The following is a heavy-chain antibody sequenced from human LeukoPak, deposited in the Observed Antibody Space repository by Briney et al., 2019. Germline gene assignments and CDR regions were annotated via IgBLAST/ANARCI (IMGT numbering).Heavy chain of an antibody. J-gene: IGHJ6*03. Sequence: SETLSLTCSVSGGSINNYYWSWIRQPPGRGLEWIGYIYYSGSTSYNPSLKSRLTISVYTSNNPFSLKLRSVTAADTGVYFCARGGRSASAYYYMDVWGRGTTVTVSS. CDR1: GGSINNYY. CDR2: IYYSGST. D-gene: IGHD2-2*01. V-gene: IGHV4-59*12. CDR3: ARGGRSASAYYYMDV.